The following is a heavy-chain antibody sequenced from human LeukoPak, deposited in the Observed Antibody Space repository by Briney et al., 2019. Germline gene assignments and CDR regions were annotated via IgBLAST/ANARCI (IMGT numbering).Heavy chain of an antibody. D-gene: IGHD1-26*01. CDR2: ISYDGSKE. CDR3: AKDINTGGYYYYYHGMDV. J-gene: IGHJ6*02. CDR1: GFTFSNYD. V-gene: IGHV3-30*18. Sequence: GGSLRLSCAASGFTFSNYDMHWVRQAPGKGLEWVALISYDGSKEYYAGSVKGRFTISRDNSKNTLYLQMNSLRVEDTAVYYCAKDINTGGYYYYYHGMDVWGQGTTVTVSS.